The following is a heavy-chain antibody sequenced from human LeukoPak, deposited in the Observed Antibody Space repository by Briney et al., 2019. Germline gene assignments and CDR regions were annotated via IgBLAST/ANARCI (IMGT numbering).Heavy chain of an antibody. V-gene: IGHV3-23*01. Sequence: GRSLRLSCAASGFTFSSHAMSWVRQAPGKRLEWVSAISGSGANSYYADSVKGPFTISRDNSKNTLYLQMNSLRAEDTAVYYCAKDGTPYRYFDYWGQGTLVTVSS. CDR1: GFTFSSHA. D-gene: IGHD5-18*01. J-gene: IGHJ4*02. CDR2: ISGSGANS. CDR3: AKDGTPYRYFDY.